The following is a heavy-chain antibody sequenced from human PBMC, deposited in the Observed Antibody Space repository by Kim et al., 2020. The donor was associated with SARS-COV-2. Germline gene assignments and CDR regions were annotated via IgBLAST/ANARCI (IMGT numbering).Heavy chain of an antibody. V-gene: IGHV5-10-1*01. J-gene: IGHJ4*02. CDR3: VRGHGWVDY. CDR2: INPSDSST. Sequence: GESLKISCKGSGYTFTNNWITWVRQMPGTGLEWMGRINPSDSSTIYSPSFQGHVTISADKSINTAYLQWSSLKASDTAMYYWVRGHGWVDYWGQGTLLTVSS. CDR1: GYTFTNNW.